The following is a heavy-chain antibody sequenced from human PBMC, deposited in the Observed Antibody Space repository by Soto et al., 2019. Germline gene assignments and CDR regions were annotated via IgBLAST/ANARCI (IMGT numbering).Heavy chain of an antibody. J-gene: IGHJ4*02. Sequence: QVQLVESGGGVVQPGRSLRLSCAASGFTFSSYGMHWVRQAPGKGLEWVAVIWYDGSNKYYADSVKGRFTISRDNSKNTPYLQMNGLRAEDTAVYYCARWGIAAGDYWGQGTLVTVSS. CDR2: IWYDGSNK. D-gene: IGHD6-13*01. CDR1: GFTFSSYG. V-gene: IGHV3-33*01. CDR3: ARWGIAAGDY.